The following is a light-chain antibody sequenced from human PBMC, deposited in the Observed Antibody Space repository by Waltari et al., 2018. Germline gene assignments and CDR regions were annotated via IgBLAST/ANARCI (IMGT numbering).Light chain of an antibody. Sequence: QSALTQPASVSGSPGQSITISCTGTSSDVGSYNLVSWYQQHRGKAPKLMIYEVSKRPSGVSNRVSGSKSGNTASLTISGLQAEDEAGYYCCSYAGSSTLWVFGTGTKVTVL. V-gene: IGLV2-23*02. CDR2: EVS. J-gene: IGLJ1*01. CDR3: CSYAGSSTLWV. CDR1: SSDVGSYNL.